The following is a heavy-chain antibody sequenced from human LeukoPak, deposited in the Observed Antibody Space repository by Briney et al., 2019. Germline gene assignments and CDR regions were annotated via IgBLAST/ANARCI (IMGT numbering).Heavy chain of an antibody. Sequence: TGGSLRLSCAASGFTFSSYAMDWVRQAPGKGLEWVALILYDGTIKYYADSVKGRFTTSRDNSKNTLYLQMNSLRAEDTAVYYCARDPGLRHFDYWGQGTLVTVSS. J-gene: IGHJ4*02. CDR2: ILYDGTIK. V-gene: IGHV3-30*04. CDR1: GFTFSSYA. D-gene: IGHD5-12*01. CDR3: ARDPGLRHFDY.